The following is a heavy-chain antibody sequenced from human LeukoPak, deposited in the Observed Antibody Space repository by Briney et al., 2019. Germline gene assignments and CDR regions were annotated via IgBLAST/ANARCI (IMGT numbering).Heavy chain of an antibody. CDR1: GYSFTSYW. CDR2: IYPGDSDT. V-gene: IGHV5-51*01. D-gene: IGHD6-19*01. Sequence: GESLKISCKGSGYSFTSYWIGWVRQMPGKGLEWMGIIYPGDSDTRYSPSFQGQVTISADKSISTAYLQWSSLKASDTAMYYCASASSGWYAAGGYGAFDIWGQGTMVTVSS. CDR3: ASASSGWYAAGGYGAFDI. J-gene: IGHJ3*02.